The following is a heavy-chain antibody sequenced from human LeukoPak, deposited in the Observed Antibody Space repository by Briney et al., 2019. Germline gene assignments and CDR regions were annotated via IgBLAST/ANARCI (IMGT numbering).Heavy chain of an antibody. Sequence: ASVKVSCEASGYTFTSYGISWVRQAPGQGLEWMGWISAYNGNTNYAQKLQGRVTMTTDTSTSTAYMELRSLRSDDTAVYYCARDLEIQLWLGTCDAFDIWGQGTMVTVSS. V-gene: IGHV1-18*04. J-gene: IGHJ3*02. CDR2: ISAYNGNT. CDR1: GYTFTSYG. CDR3: ARDLEIQLWLGTCDAFDI. D-gene: IGHD5-18*01.